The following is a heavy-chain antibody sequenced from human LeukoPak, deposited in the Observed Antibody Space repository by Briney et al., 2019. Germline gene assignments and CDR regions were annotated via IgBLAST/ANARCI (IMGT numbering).Heavy chain of an antibody. CDR3: ARGSRYSSSWFYFDY. CDR1: GGSISSYY. D-gene: IGHD6-13*01. V-gene: IGHV4-59*01. J-gene: IGHJ4*02. CDR2: IYYSGST. Sequence: PSETLSRTCTVSGGSISSYYWSWIRQPPGKGLEWIGYIYYSGSTNYNPSLKSRVTISVDTSKNQFSLKLSSVTAADTAVYYCARGSRYSSSWFYFDYWGQGTLVTVSS.